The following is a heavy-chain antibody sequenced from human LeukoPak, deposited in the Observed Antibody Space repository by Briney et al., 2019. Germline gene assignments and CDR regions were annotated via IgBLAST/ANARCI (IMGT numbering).Heavy chain of an antibody. J-gene: IGHJ5*02. V-gene: IGHV1-69*04. Sequence: ASVKVSCKTSGGAFDNYAISWVRQAHGRVLEWMGRIVPTLGLSTYAQNFQGRVTITADKSTTTVNLELNGLRSDDTAIYYCARARYIGAAYGTLWFDPWGQGTLVTVSS. CDR3: ARARYIGAAYGTLWFDP. CDR2: IVPTLGLS. D-gene: IGHD6-13*01. CDR1: GGAFDNYA.